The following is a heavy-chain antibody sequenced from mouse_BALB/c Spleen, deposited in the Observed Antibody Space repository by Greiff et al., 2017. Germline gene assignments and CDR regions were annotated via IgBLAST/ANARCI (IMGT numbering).Heavy chain of an antibody. J-gene: IGHJ4*01. CDR1: GYSFTGYY. D-gene: IGHD1-1*01. V-gene: IGHV1-31*01. CDR2: INPYNGAT. Sequence: EVQLQQSGPELVKPGASVKISCKASGYSFTGYYMHWVKQSHVKSLEWIGRINPYNGATSYNQNFKDKASLTVDKSSSTAYMELHSLTSEDSAVYYCARPSYYYGSSYDAMDYWGQGTSVTVSS. CDR3: ARPSYYYGSSYDAMDY.